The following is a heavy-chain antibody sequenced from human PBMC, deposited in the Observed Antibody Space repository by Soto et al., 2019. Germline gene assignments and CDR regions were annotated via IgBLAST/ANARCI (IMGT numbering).Heavy chain of an antibody. CDR2: MYYSGST. CDR3: ASSYSGYLDN. D-gene: IGHD3-22*01. V-gene: IGHV4-31*03. Sequence: SETLSLTCSVSVSGGSISSGAYYWNWIRQYPGKGLEWIGYMYYSGSTYYNPSLKSRISISVDTSKSQFSLKLSSVTAADTAVYYCASSYSGYLDNWGQGTQVTVSS. CDR1: GGSISSGAYY. J-gene: IGHJ4*02.